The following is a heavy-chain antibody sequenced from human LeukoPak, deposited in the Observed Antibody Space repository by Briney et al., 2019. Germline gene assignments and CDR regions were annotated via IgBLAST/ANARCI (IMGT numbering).Heavy chain of an antibody. CDR2: INHSGST. J-gene: IGHJ5*02. CDR1: GGSFSGYY. Sequence: SSETLSLTCAVYGGSFSGYYWSWIRQPPGKGLEWIGEINHSGSTNYNPSLKSRVTISVDTSKNQFSLKLSSVTAADTAVYYCARDLEGGGGGGGGFAPRGEGTL. D-gene: IGHD3-16*01. V-gene: IGHV4-34*01. CDR3: ARDLEGGGGGGGGFAP.